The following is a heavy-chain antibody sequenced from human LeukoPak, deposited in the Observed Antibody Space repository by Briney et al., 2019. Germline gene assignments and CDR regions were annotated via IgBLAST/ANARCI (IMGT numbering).Heavy chain of an antibody. CDR1: RLTFSNSV. J-gene: IGHJ4*02. V-gene: IGHV3-23*01. CDR2: ISPSGGST. D-gene: IGHD6-13*01. Sequence: GSLRLSCAASRLTFSNSVMSWVRQAPGEGLEWVSSISPSGGSTYYADSVKGRFTISRDNSKNTLYLQMSSLTVEDTAVYYCANRPAVGRFDYWGQRTLVTVSS. CDR3: ANRPAVGRFDY.